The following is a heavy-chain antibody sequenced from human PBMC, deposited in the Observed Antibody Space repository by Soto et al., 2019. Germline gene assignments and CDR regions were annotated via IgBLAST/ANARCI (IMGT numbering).Heavy chain of an antibody. D-gene: IGHD6-19*01. CDR3: ARTAGAGTVSDY. CDR2: MNPNSGNT. Sequence: ASVNVSCKASGYTFTSYYINWVRQATGQGLEWMGWMNPNSGNTGYAQKFQGRVTMTRNTSISTAYMELSSLRSEDTAVYYCARTAGAGTVSDYWGQGTLVTVSS. V-gene: IGHV1-8*01. CDR1: GYTFTSYY. J-gene: IGHJ4*02.